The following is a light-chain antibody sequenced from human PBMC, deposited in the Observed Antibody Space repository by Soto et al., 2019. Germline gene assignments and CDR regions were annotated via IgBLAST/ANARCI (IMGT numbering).Light chain of an antibody. CDR3: QQSYSTPYT. CDR1: QSIINY. Sequence: DLQMTQSPSSLSASVGDRVTITCRASQSIINYLNWYQQKPGKAPKLLIYAASSLKSGVPSTFSGSGSGTDFTLTISSLQPEDFASYYCQQSYSTPYTFGQGTKLEIK. CDR2: AAS. J-gene: IGKJ2*01. V-gene: IGKV1-39*01.